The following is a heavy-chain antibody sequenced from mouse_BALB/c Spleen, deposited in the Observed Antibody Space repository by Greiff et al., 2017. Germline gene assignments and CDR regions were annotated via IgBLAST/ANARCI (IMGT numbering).Heavy chain of an antibody. CDR3: ARSGGNPMDY. CDR2: ISYSGST. J-gene: IGHJ4*01. Sequence: EVQLQESGPGLVKPSQSLSLTCTVTGYSITSDYAWNWIRQFPGNKLEWMGYISYSGSTSYNPSLKSRISITRDTSKNQFFLQLNSVTTEDTATYYCARSGGNPMDYWGQGTSVTVSS. V-gene: IGHV3-2*02. CDR1: GYSITSDYA. D-gene: IGHD2-1*01.